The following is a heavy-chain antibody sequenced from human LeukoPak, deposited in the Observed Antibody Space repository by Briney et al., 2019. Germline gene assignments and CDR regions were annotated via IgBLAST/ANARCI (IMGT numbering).Heavy chain of an antibody. CDR1: GFTFSSYA. V-gene: IGHV3-30-3*01. Sequence: LRLSCAASGFTFSSYAMLRVPQAPGKGLVGVTVISYDGSNKYYADSVKCRFTISRDNSKNTLYLQVNSLRAEDTAVYYCARGRITMVRGVNFLWFDPWGQGTLVTVSS. CDR2: ISYDGSNK. J-gene: IGHJ5*02. CDR3: ARGRITMVRGVNFLWFDP. D-gene: IGHD3-10*01.